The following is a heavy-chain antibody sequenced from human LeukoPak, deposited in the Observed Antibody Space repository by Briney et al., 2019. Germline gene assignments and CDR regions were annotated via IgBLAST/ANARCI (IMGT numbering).Heavy chain of an antibody. Sequence: SVKVSCKASGGTFSSYAISWVRQAPGQGLEWMGGIIPIFGTANYAQKFQGRVTITADESTSTAYMELSSLRSEDRAVYYCARQIVVVPAAIRHYYMDVWGKGTTVTVSS. CDR1: GGTFSSYA. D-gene: IGHD2-2*02. J-gene: IGHJ6*03. CDR3: ARQIVVVPAAIRHYYMDV. V-gene: IGHV1-69*13. CDR2: IIPIFGTA.